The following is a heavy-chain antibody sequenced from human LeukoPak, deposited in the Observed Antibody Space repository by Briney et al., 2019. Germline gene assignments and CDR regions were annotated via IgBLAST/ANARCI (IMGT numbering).Heavy chain of an antibody. CDR2: IYYSGST. CDR3: ARFSNLGWSMMISPREAEPREGFDY. Sequence: SETLSLTCTVSGGSISSSSYYWGWIRQPPGKGLEWIGSIYYSGSTYYNPSLKSRVTISVDTSKNQFSLKLSSVTAADTAVYYCARFSNLGWSMMISPREAEPREGFDYWGQGTLVTVSS. CDR1: GGSISSSSYY. D-gene: IGHD2-8*02. J-gene: IGHJ4*02. V-gene: IGHV4-39*01.